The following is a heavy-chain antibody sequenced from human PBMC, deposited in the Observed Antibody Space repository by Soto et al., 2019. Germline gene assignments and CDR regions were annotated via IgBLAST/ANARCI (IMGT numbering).Heavy chain of an antibody. Sequence: SETLSLTCIVSGGSMSSYYWTWIRQSPGKGLEWLGYVYYTGVTNYNPSLKSRLTISMDTSKNHFSLRLTSVTAADTAMYFCARGAAGIGTFDSWGQGSPVTVSS. CDR3: ARGAAGIGTFDS. J-gene: IGHJ4*02. CDR1: GGSMSSYY. D-gene: IGHD6-13*01. V-gene: IGHV4-59*01. CDR2: VYYTGVT.